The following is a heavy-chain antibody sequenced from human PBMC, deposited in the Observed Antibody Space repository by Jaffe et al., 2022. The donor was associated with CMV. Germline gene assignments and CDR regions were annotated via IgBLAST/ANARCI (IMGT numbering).Heavy chain of an antibody. Sequence: QVQLQQWGAGLLKPSETLSLTCAVYGGSFSGYYWSWIRQPPGKGLEWIGEINHSGSTNYNPSLKSRVTISVDTSKNQFSLKLSSVTAADTAVYYCARGRISRYYYDSSGYYTDYYYYYYMDVWGKGTTVTVSS. J-gene: IGHJ6*03. D-gene: IGHD3-22*01. CDR3: ARGRISRYYYDSSGYYTDYYYYYYMDV. CDR1: GGSFSGYY. V-gene: IGHV4-34*01. CDR2: INHSGST.